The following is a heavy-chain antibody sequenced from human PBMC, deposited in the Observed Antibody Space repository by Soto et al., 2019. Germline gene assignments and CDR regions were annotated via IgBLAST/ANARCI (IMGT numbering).Heavy chain of an antibody. V-gene: IGHV4-59*12. J-gene: IGHJ6*03. D-gene: IGHD2-15*01. Sequence: SETLSLTCTVSGGSISSYYWSWIRQPPGKGLEWIGYIYHSGSTNYNPSLKSRVTISADTSKNQFSLKLSSVTAADTAVYYCARSDVVVVAATRDPYYYYYMDVWGKGTTVTVSS. CDR2: IYHSGST. CDR1: GGSISSYY. CDR3: ARSDVVVVAATRDPYYYYYMDV.